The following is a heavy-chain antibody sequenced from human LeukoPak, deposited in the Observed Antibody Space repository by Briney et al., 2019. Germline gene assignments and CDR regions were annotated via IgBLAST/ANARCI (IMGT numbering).Heavy chain of an antibody. CDR2: TSYSGST. Sequence: SETLSLTCTVSGGSISSGGYYWSWIRQHPGKGLEWLGYTSYSGSTYYNPSLKSRLTISVDTSKNQFSLRLSSVTAADTAVYYCARDRSDNSGYYALTYWGQGSLVTVSS. CDR1: GGSISSGGYY. CDR3: ARDRSDNSGYYALTY. V-gene: IGHV4-31*03. J-gene: IGHJ4*02. D-gene: IGHD3-22*01.